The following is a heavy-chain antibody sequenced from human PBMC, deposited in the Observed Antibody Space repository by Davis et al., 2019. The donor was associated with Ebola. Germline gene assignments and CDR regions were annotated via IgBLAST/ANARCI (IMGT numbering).Heavy chain of an antibody. CDR3: AKSVGDQGSSWYSEYYYYYMDV. J-gene: IGHJ6*03. D-gene: IGHD6-13*01. V-gene: IGHV3-23*01. CDR2: ISGSGGST. Sequence: AISGSGGSTYYADSVKGRFTISRDNSKNTLYLQMNSLRAEDTAVYYCAKSVGDQGSSWYSEYYYYYMDVWGKGTTVTVSS.